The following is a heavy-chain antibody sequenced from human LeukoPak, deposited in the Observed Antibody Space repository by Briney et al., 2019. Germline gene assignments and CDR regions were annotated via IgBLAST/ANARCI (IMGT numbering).Heavy chain of an antibody. J-gene: IGHJ4*02. V-gene: IGHV3-23*01. D-gene: IGHD6-13*01. CDR1: GFTFSSFA. Sequence: GGSLRLSCAASGFTFSSFAMSWVRQAPGKGLEWVSTITNSGGSTYYADSVKGRFTISRDNSKNTLYLQMNSLRAEDTAVYYCAKVAAAGQTPYYFDYWGQGTLVTVSS. CDR2: ITNSGGST. CDR3: AKVAAAGQTPYYFDY.